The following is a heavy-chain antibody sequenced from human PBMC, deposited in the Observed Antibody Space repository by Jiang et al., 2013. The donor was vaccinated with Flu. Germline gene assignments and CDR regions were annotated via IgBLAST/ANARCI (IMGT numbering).Heavy chain of an antibody. J-gene: IGHJ6*02. CDR2: IWYDGSNK. D-gene: IGHD3-10*01. CDR1: GFTFSTYG. V-gene: IGHV3-33*01. Sequence: GGGVVQPGRSLRLSCAASGFTFSTYGMHWVRQAPGKGLEWVAVIWYDGSNKYYADSVKGRFTISRDNSKNTLYLQMNSLRAEDTAVYYCARGPPGGSGSFYYYGMDVWGQGTTVTVSS. CDR3: ARGPPGGSGSFYYYGMDV.